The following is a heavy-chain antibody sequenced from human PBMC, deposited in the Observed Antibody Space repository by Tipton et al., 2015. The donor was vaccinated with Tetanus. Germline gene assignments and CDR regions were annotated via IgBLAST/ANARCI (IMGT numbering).Heavy chain of an antibody. CDR1: GGSIRGHF. J-gene: IGHJ4*02. V-gene: IGHV4-4*07. Sequence: TLSLTCTVSGGSIRGHFWSWIRQPAGKGLEWIGRLHSSGDTTYNPSLKSRVTMSVDTPKYQFSLRLSSVTAADTALYFCARWGPGVTTWGFDFWGQGTLVTVSS. CDR3: ARWGPGVTTWGFDF. CDR2: LHSSGDT. D-gene: IGHD3-16*01.